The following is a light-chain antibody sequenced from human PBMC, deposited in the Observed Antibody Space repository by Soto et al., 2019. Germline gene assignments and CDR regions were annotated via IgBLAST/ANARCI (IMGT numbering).Light chain of an antibody. V-gene: IGLV2-14*01. CDR3: SSFTSSSTQV. J-gene: IGLJ3*02. CDR2: EVN. Sequence: QSALTQPASVSGSLGKSITISCTGGSSDVGGYDYVSWYQQHPGKVPKLMIYEVNNRPSGVSNRFSGSKSANTASLTISGLQADDEADYYCSSFTSSSTQVFGGGTKVTVL. CDR1: SSDVGGYDY.